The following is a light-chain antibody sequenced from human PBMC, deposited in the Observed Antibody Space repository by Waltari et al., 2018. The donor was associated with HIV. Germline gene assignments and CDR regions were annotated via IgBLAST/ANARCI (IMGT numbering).Light chain of an antibody. CDR1: ILARKY. Sequence: SHELTQPPSVSVSPGQTATISCSGDILARKYAYWFQQKPGQAPVLLIYKDNERPTGITERFSGSSAGATVTLTITGVRAEDEADYYCQGIDSSGRKVFGGGTRLTVL. J-gene: IGLJ2*01. CDR2: KDN. CDR3: QGIDSSGRKV. V-gene: IGLV3-25*03.